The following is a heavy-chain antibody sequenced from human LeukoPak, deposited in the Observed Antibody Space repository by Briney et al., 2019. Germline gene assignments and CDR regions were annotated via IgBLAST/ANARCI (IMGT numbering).Heavy chain of an antibody. Sequence: SETLSLTCTVSGGSISSSSYYWGWIRQPPGKGLEWIGSIYHSGSTYYNPSLKSRVTISVDTSKNQFSLKLSSVTAADTAVYYCARGIEAYVWSQGTLVTVSS. CDR3: ARGIEAYV. V-gene: IGHV4-39*07. CDR2: IYHSGST. CDR1: GGSISSSSYY. D-gene: IGHD3-16*01. J-gene: IGHJ4*02.